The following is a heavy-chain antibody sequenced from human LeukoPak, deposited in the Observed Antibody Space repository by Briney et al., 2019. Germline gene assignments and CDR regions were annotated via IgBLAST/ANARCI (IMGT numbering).Heavy chain of an antibody. CDR1: GFTFSTYA. J-gene: IGHJ4*02. Sequence: PGGSLRLSCAASGFTFSTYAVHWFRQAPGKGLEWVAFIGFDGSDKYYADSVKGRFTISRDNSKNALYLQMNSLGAEDTAVYYCAKWDLWGQGTPVTVSS. D-gene: IGHD1-26*01. V-gene: IGHV3-30*02. CDR3: AKWDL. CDR2: IGFDGSDK.